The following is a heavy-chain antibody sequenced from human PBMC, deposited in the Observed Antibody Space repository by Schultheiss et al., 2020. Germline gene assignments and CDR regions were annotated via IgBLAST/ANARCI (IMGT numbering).Heavy chain of an antibody. V-gene: IGHV3-20*04. Sequence: GESLKISCAASGFTFDDYGMSWVRQAPGKGLEWVSGINWNGGSTGYADSVKGRFTISRDNAKNSLYLQMNSLRAEDTALYYCARGTLGSSSWQYFQHWGQGTLVTVSS. J-gene: IGHJ1*01. CDR1: GFTFDDYG. CDR2: INWNGGST. D-gene: IGHD6-13*01. CDR3: ARGTLGSSSWQYFQH.